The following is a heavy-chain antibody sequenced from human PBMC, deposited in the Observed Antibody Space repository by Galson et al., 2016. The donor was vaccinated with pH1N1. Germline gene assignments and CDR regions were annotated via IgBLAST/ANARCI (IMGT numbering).Heavy chain of an antibody. Sequence: SETLSLTCTVSGGSIRSGSYYWTWIRQPAAKGLEWIGSIYYSGSTYYNPSLKSRVTISVDTSKNQFSLKLSSVTAADTAVYYCARRSYGDYVGYFDYWGQGTLVTVSS. V-gene: IGHV4-39*01. J-gene: IGHJ4*02. CDR3: ARRSYGDYVGYFDY. D-gene: IGHD4-17*01. CDR1: GGSIRSGSYY. CDR2: IYYSGST.